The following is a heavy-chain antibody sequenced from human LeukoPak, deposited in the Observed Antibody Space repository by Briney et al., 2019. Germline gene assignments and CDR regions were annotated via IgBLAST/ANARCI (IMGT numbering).Heavy chain of an antibody. D-gene: IGHD3-10*01. J-gene: IGHJ5*02. CDR3: ARGVGGFENWFDP. CDR2: ISSSSSYI. CDR1: AFTLSSYS. Sequence: PGGSLRLSCAASAFTLSSYSMNWVRQAPGKGLEWVSSISSSSSYIYYADSVKGRFTISRDNAKNSLYLQMNSLRAEDTAVYYCARGVGGFENWFDPWGQGTLVTVSS. V-gene: IGHV3-21*01.